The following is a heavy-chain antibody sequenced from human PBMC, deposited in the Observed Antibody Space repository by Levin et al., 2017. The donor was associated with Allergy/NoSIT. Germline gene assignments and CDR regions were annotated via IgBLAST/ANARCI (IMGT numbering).Heavy chain of an antibody. CDR3: ARDVYLGQWPAQYTFDV. CDR2: INWNSGTI. CDR1: GFSFDDYA. J-gene: IGHJ6*02. V-gene: IGHV3-9*01. Sequence: SLKISCPASGFSFDDYAMHWVRQIPGKGLDWVSVINWNSGTIHYAASVRGRFTVSRDNAKNSLFLQMNSLRAEDTALYYCARDVYLGQWPAQYTFDVWGQGTTVTVSS. D-gene: IGHD6-19*01.